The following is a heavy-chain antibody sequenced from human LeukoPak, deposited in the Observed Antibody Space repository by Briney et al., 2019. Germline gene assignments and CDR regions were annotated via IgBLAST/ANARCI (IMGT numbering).Heavy chain of an antibody. CDR2: FYYSGST. CDR1: GASMSNYY. V-gene: IGHV4-59*08. D-gene: IGHD6-13*01. CDR3: ARQEGSSWYFHYMDV. J-gene: IGHJ6*03. Sequence: PSETLSLTCTVSGASMSNYYWSWIRQPPGKGLEWIGHFYYSGSTNYNPSLRSRVTISVDSSKNQFSLKLSSVTAADTAVYYCARQEGSSWYFHYMDVTGRGTTVTVSS.